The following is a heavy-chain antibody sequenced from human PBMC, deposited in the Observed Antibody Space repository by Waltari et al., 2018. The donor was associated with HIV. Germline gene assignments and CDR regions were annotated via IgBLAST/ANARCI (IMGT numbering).Heavy chain of an antibody. D-gene: IGHD6-6*01. CDR2: ISTSSSAI. Sequence: EVQLVESGGGWVRPGGSLRLACKASGFSCRSSRLTCCRQAPGKGLEWVSYISTSSSAIFYADSVKGRFTISRDTAKNSLYLQMNSLRAEDTAVYYCARDRTRYYFDSWGQGTLVTVSS. CDR3: ARDRTRYYFDS. V-gene: IGHV3-48*01. CDR1: GFSCRSSR. J-gene: IGHJ4*02.